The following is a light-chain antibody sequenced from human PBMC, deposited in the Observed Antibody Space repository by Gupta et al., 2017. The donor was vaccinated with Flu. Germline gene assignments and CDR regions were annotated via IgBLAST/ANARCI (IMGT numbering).Light chain of an antibody. J-gene: IGLJ2*01. CDR2: QDL. Sequence: SYELTQPPSVSVSPGQTASITCSGDKLGHKYAFWYQQRPGQSPVLVIYQDLKRPSGIPERFSGSNSGNTATLTIGGTQAMDEADYYCQAWDSSTVIFGGGTKLTVL. V-gene: IGLV3-1*01. CDR3: QAWDSSTVI. CDR1: KLGHKY.